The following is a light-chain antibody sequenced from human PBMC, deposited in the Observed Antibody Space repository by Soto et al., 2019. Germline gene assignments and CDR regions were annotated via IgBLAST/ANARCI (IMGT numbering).Light chain of an antibody. J-gene: IGKJ5*01. V-gene: IGKV3-20*01. CDR3: QQYGTSEII. CDR1: QSVSSSY. Sequence: EIALTQSPGTLSLSPGDRATLSCRASQSVSSSYLAWYQQKPGRAPRLLIYGASSRATGIPDRFSGSGSGTDFTLAISGLEPEDFAVYYCQQYGTSEIIFGQGTRLEIK. CDR2: GAS.